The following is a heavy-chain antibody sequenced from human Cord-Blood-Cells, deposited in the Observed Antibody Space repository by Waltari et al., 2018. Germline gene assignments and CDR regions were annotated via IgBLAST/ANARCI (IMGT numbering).Heavy chain of an antibody. J-gene: IGHJ4*02. CDR1: GGTFSSYT. CDR3: ARERGYYDY. D-gene: IGHD3-10*01. CDR2: LIPILGIA. V-gene: IGHV1-69*08. Sequence: QVQLVQSGAEVKKPGSSGKVSCKASGGTFSSYTISWVRQAPGQGLEWMGRLIPILGIANDAQKFQCRVTITADKSTSTAYMELSSLRSEDTAVYYCARERGYYDYWGQGTLVTVSS.